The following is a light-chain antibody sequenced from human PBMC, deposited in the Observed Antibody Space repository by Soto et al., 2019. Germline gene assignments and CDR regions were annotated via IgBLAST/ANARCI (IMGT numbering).Light chain of an antibody. Sequence: EIVLTQSPATLSLSPGERATLSCRASQSVSRYLAWYQQKPGQAPGLLIYDASNRATGIPARFSGSGSGTDFTLTISRLEPEDFAVYYCQQRSNWPLTFGGGTKVDI. CDR2: DAS. V-gene: IGKV3-11*01. CDR1: QSVSRY. J-gene: IGKJ4*01. CDR3: QQRSNWPLT.